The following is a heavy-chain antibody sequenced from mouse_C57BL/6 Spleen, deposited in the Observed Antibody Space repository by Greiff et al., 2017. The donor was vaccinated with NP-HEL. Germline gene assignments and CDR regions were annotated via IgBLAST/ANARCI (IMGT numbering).Heavy chain of an antibody. J-gene: IGHJ4*01. Sequence: VKVVESGAELARPGASVKLSCKASGYTFTSYGISWVKQRTGQGLEWIGEIYPRSGNTYYNEKFKGKATLTADKSSSTAYMELRSRTSEDSAVYFCGREVVATNAMDYWGQGASVTVSS. CDR3: GREVVATNAMDY. CDR1: GYTFTSYG. D-gene: IGHD1-1*01. CDR2: IYPRSGNT. V-gene: IGHV1-81*01.